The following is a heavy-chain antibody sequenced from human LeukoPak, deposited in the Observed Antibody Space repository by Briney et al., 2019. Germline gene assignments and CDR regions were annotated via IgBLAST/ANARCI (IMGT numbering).Heavy chain of an antibody. J-gene: IGHJ4*02. CDR1: GFTFSSYN. D-gene: IGHD4-17*01. V-gene: IGHV3-48*04. Sequence: GGSLRLSCAASGFTFSSYNMNWVRQAPGKGLEWVSYISNNSSTIYYADSVKGRFTISRDNAKNSLYLQMNSLRAEDTAVYYCARSFPYDYGDYPPGYWGQGTLVTVSS. CDR3: ARSFPYDYGDYPPGY. CDR2: ISNNSSTI.